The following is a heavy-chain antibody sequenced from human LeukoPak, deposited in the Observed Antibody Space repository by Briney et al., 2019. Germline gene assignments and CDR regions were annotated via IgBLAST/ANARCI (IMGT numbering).Heavy chain of an antibody. CDR3: ARAGFTMVRGVTRYYFDY. CDR1: GFTFDDYG. V-gene: IGHV3-20*04. Sequence: GGSLRLSCAASGFTFDDYGMSWVRQAPGKGLEWVSGINWNGGSTGYADSVKGRFTISRDNAKNSLYLQMNSLRAEDTALYYCARAGFTMVRGVTRYYFDYWGQGTLVTVSS. D-gene: IGHD3-10*01. J-gene: IGHJ4*02. CDR2: INWNGGST.